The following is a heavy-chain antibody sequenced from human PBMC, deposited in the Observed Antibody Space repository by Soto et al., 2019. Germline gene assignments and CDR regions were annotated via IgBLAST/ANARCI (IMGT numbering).Heavy chain of an antibody. Sequence: SETLSLTCTVSGGSISSGVYYWSWIRQHPGKGLEWIGYIYYSGSTYYNPSLTGRVTISVDTSKNQFSLKLSSVTVADTAVYYCAREQQQLVYNYLDYWGQGTLVTVSS. CDR1: GGSISSGVYY. V-gene: IGHV4-31*03. CDR3: AREQQQLVYNYLDY. J-gene: IGHJ4*02. D-gene: IGHD6-13*01. CDR2: IYYSGST.